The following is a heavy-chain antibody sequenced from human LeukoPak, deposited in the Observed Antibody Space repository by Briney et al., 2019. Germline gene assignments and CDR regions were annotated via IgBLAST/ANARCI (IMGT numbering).Heavy chain of an antibody. V-gene: IGHV3-30*02. CDR3: AKDGGSGWYTYYYYYMDV. Sequence: PGGSLRLSCAASGFTFSNYGMHWVRQAPGKGLEWVTFILFDGSNKYYADSVKGRFTISRDNSKNTLYLQMNSLRPEDTAVYYCAKDGGSGWYTYYYYYMDVWGKGTTVTISS. CDR2: ILFDGSNK. D-gene: IGHD6-19*01. CDR1: GFTFSNYG. J-gene: IGHJ6*03.